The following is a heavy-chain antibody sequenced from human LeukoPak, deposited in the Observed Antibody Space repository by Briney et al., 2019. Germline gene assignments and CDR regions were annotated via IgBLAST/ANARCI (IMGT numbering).Heavy chain of an antibody. CDR2: TYYTGKT. CDR1: SDSMSSYY. V-gene: IGHV4-59*12. Sequence: WETLSLTCTVSSDSMSSYYWNWIRQPPGKGLEWIGYTYYTGKTNYNPSLKGRLTISVDTSKNQFSLKLSSVTAADTAVYYCAREGGIAAKNWFDPWGQGTLVTVSS. J-gene: IGHJ5*02. D-gene: IGHD6-13*01. CDR3: AREGGIAAKNWFDP.